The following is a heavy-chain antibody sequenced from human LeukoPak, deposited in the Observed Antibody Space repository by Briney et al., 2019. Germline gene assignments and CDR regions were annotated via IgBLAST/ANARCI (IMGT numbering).Heavy chain of an antibody. V-gene: IGHV3-53*01. CDR2: IYSGGST. J-gene: IGHJ4*02. CDR1: GFTFSDYY. Sequence: QPGGSLRLSCAASGFTFSDYYMSWVRQAPGEGLEWVSVIYSGGSTYYADSVKGRFTISRDNSKNTLYLQMNSLRAEDTAVYYCARVGTSRHIDYWGQGTLVTVSS. CDR3: ARVGTSRHIDY. D-gene: IGHD1-1*01.